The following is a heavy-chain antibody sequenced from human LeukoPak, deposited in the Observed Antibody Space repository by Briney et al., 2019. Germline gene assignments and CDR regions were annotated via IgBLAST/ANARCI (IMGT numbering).Heavy chain of an antibody. CDR1: GYTFTSYY. D-gene: IGHD2-15*01. CDR2: INPSGGST. J-gene: IGHJ5*02. V-gene: IGHV1-46*01. Sequence: PVASVKVSCKASGYTFTSYYMHWVRQAPGQGLERMGIINPSGGSTGYAQKFQGRVTMTRDTSTSTVYMELSSLRSEDTAVYYCARSVVVVAQFDPWGQGTLVTVSS. CDR3: ARSVVVVAQFDP.